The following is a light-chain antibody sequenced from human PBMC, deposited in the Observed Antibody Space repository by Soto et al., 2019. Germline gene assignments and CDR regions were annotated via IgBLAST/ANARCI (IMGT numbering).Light chain of an antibody. CDR3: QQHGGSPDT. CDR1: QTVGNNY. V-gene: IGKV3-20*01. J-gene: IGKJ2*01. CDR2: GAS. Sequence: ENVLTQSPGTLSLSPGERATFSCRASQTVGNNYLVWFQQKPGQAPRLLISGASTRATGVPDRFSGSGSGTDFTLTISRLEPEDVAVYYCQQHGGSPDTFRQGTKLEIK.